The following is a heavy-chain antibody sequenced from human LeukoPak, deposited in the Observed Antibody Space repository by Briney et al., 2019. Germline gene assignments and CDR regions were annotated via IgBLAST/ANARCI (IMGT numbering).Heavy chain of an antibody. Sequence: GGSLRLSCAASGFTFSSYWMSWVRQAPGKGLEWVANIKQDGGEKYYVDSVKGRFTISRDNAKNSLYLQMNSLRPEDTAVYYCAKDYGDSTGYYGMDVWGQGTTVAVSS. CDR1: GFTFSSYW. J-gene: IGHJ6*02. D-gene: IGHD4-17*01. V-gene: IGHV3-7*01. CDR3: AKDYGDSTGYYGMDV. CDR2: IKQDGGEK.